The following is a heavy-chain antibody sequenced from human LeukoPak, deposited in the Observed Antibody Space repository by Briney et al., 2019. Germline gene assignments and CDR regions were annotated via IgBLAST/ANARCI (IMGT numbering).Heavy chain of an antibody. V-gene: IGHV3-7*01. CDR1: GFTFGSYW. J-gene: IGHJ6*03. CDR3: ARVLEIFQESFWSGSFSFYSMDV. Sequence: GGSLRLSCAASGFTFGSYWMSWVRRAPGKGLEWVANMKRDGSENYYVDSVKGLFTISRDNAKNSLYLQMNSLRVEDTAVYYCARVLEIFQESFWSGSFSFYSMDVWGKGTPVTVSS. D-gene: IGHD3-3*01. CDR2: MKRDGSEN.